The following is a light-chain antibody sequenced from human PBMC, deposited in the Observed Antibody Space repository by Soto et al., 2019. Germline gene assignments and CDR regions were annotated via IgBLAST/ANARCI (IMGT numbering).Light chain of an antibody. CDR1: SSDVGGYNY. CDR3: CSYASSNNFPYV. J-gene: IGLJ1*01. CDR2: EVS. Sequence: QSALTQPPSASGSPGQSVTISCTGTSSDVGGYNYVSWYQQHPGKAPKLMIYEVSKRPSGVPDRFSGSKSGNTASLTVSGLQAEDEADYYCCSYASSNNFPYVFGTGTKVTVL. V-gene: IGLV2-8*01.